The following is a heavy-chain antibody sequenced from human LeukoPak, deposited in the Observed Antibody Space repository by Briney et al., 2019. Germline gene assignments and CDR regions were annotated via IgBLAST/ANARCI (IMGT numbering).Heavy chain of an antibody. CDR3: AREFQFEYSSSPDAFDI. V-gene: IGHV4-4*07. CDR1: GGSVSSYY. D-gene: IGHD6-6*01. J-gene: IGHJ3*02. Sequence: SETLSLTCTVSGGSVSSYYWSWIRQPAGKGLEWIGRIYTSGSTNYNPSLKSRVTMSVDTSKNQFSLKLSSVTAADTAVYYCAREFQFEYSSSPDAFDIWGQGTMVTVSS. CDR2: IYTSGST.